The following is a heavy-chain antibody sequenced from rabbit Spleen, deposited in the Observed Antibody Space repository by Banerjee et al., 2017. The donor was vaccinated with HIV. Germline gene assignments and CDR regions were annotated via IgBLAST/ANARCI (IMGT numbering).Heavy chain of an antibody. CDR2: IYAGSSGST. Sequence: QEQLVESGGDLVQPEGSLTLTCKASGFSFSSSYWICWVRQAPGKGLEWIACIYAGSSGSTYYASWAKGRFTISKTSSTTVTLQMTSLTAADTATYFCARRGNSAYADAAFDPWGQGTLVTVS. CDR1: GFSFSSSYW. V-gene: IGHV1S45*01. D-gene: IGHD6-1*01. CDR3: ARRGNSAYADAAFDP. J-gene: IGHJ2*01.